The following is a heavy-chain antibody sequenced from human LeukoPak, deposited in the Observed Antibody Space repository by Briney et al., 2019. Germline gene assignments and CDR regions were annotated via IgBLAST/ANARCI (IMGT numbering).Heavy chain of an antibody. CDR2: ISYDGSNK. Sequence: GGSLRLSCAASGFIFSSYGMHWVRQAPGKGLEWVAVISYDGSNKYYADSVKGRFTISRDNSKNTLYLQMNSLRAEDTAVYYCAKDHYYDSSGSIDYWGQGTLVTVSS. V-gene: IGHV3-30*18. CDR1: GFIFSSYG. D-gene: IGHD3-22*01. CDR3: AKDHYYDSSGSIDY. J-gene: IGHJ4*02.